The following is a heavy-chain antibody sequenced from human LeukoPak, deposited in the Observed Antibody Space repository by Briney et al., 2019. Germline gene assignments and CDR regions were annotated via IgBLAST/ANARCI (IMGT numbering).Heavy chain of an antibody. CDR2: INHSGST. CDR3: ARTTMIAHATNY. D-gene: IGHD3-22*01. V-gene: IGHV4-34*01. J-gene: IGHJ4*02. CDR1: GGSFSGYY. Sequence: SETLSLTCAVYGGSFSGYYWSWIRQPPGKGLEWVGEINHSGSTKYNPSLKSGVNITVEKSKNQFSLKLCSVTAADTAVYYCARTTMIAHATNYWGQGTLVTVSS.